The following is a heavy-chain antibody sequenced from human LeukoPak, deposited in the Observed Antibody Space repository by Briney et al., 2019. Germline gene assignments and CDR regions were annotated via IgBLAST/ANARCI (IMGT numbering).Heavy chain of an antibody. Sequence: SETLSLTCTVSGGSIRSSYYYWGWIRQPPGKGLEWIGYIYYSGSTNYNPSLKSRVTISVDTSKNQFSLKLSSVTAADTAVYYCARGGLQDRYYYYGMDVWGQGTTVTVSS. CDR1: GGSIRSSYYY. D-gene: IGHD4-11*01. CDR2: IYYSGST. V-gene: IGHV4-61*05. J-gene: IGHJ6*02. CDR3: ARGGLQDRYYYYGMDV.